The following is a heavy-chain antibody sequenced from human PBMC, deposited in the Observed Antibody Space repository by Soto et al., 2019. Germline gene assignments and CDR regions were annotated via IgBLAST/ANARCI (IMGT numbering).Heavy chain of an antibody. CDR1: GGSISSSSYY. CDR2: IYYSGST. CDR3: ARQVGKSSGLDY. V-gene: IGHV4-39*01. D-gene: IGHD3-22*01. J-gene: IGHJ4*02. Sequence: SETLSLTCTVSGGSISSSSYYWGWIRQPPGKGLEWIGSIYYSGSTYYNPSLKSRVTISVDTSKNQFSLKLSSVTAADTAVYYCARQVGKSSGLDYWGQGTLVTVPS.